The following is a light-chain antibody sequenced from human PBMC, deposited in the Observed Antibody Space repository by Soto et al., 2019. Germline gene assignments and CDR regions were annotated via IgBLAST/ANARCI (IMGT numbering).Light chain of an antibody. CDR3: QQRSNWPLYT. V-gene: IGKV3-11*01. Sequence: AWYQQQHGQAPRLLLLYAAYRATGITARCSGSGSCTDFTLTISSLEPEDFAVFYCQQRSNWPLYTFGQGTKLEIK. CDR2: YAA. J-gene: IGKJ2*01.